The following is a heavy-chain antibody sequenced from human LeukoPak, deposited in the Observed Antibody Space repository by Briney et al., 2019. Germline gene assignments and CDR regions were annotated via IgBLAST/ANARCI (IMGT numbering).Heavy chain of an antibody. CDR2: ITTGGPNT. Sequence: GGSLRLSCAASGFTFSSYTMSWVRQAPGKGLKWVSTITTGGPNTYYADSVKGRFTVSRDDSKNTPYLQMNSLRAEDTAVYYCAKDGGLWVSAHWGDSWGRGTLVTVSS. D-gene: IGHD7-27*01. CDR3: AKDGGLWVSAHWGDS. CDR1: GFTFSSYT. V-gene: IGHV3-23*01. J-gene: IGHJ4*02.